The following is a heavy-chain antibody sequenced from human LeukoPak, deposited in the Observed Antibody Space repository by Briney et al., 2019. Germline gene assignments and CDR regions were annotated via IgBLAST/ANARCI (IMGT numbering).Heavy chain of an antibody. V-gene: IGHV3-66*01. J-gene: IGHJ4*02. CDR3: ARDRPRYYDSSGYFDY. Sequence: GGSLRLSCAASGFTVSSNYMSWVRQAPGKGLEWVSVIYSGGSTYYADSVKGRFTISRDNSKNTLYLQMNSLRAEDTAVYYCARDRPRYYDSSGYFDYWGQGTLVTVSS. D-gene: IGHD3-22*01. CDR2: IYSGGST. CDR1: GFTVSSNY.